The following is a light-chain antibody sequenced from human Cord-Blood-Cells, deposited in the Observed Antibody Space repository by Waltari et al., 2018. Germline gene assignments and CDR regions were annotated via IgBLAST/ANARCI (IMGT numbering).Light chain of an antibody. Sequence: QSALTQPPSASGSPGQSVTISCTVTSSDVGGYNYVSWYQQHPGKAPKLMIYEVSKRPSGVPDRFSGSKSGNTASLTVSGLQAEDEADYYCSSYAGGNNVVFGGGTKLTVL. CDR2: EVS. J-gene: IGLJ2*01. CDR3: SSYAGGNNVV. V-gene: IGLV2-8*01. CDR1: SSDVGGYNY.